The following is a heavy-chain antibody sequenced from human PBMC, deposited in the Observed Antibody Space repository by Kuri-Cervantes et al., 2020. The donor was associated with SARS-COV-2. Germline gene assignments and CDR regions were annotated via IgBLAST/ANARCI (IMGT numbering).Heavy chain of an antibody. V-gene: IGHV4-39*01. CDR2: IHYSGNT. CDR1: GGSISSSSYY. J-gene: IGHJ4*02. D-gene: IGHD3-22*01. Sequence: CTVSGGSISSSSYYWGWIRQPPGKGLEWIGSIHYSGNTHYSPSLKSRVTISVDTSKNQFSLKLNSVTAADTAVYYCARHFGYSYDSGGPGSYYFDYWGQGTLVTVSS. CDR3: ARHFGYSYDSGGPGSYYFDY.